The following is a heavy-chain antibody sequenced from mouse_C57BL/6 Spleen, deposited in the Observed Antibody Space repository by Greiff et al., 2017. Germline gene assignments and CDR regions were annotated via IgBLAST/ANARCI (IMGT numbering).Heavy chain of an antibody. CDR1: GFNIIDYY. CDR2: IDTEDGET. J-gene: IGHJ4*01. V-gene: IGHV14-2*01. Sequence: EVKLMESGAALVKPGASVKLSCTASGFNIIDYYMPWVKQRTDKRLEWIGRIDTEDGETKYAPKFPGKATITADTSSNTAYLQLSSLTSEDTAVYYCARHVRDAIDDWGKGTSVTVSS. CDR3: ARHVRDAIDD.